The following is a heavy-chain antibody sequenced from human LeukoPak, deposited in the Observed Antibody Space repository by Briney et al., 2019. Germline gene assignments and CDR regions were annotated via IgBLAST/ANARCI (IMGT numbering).Heavy chain of an antibody. CDR1: GYTFTSYG. J-gene: IGHJ4*02. D-gene: IGHD2-2*01. Sequence: SVKVSCKASGYTFTSYGISWVRQAPGQGLEWMGGIIPIFGTANYAQKFQGRVTITADESTSTAYMELSSLRSEDTAVYYCARGDCSSTSCYYFDYWGQGTLVTVSS. V-gene: IGHV1-69*13. CDR2: IIPIFGTA. CDR3: ARGDCSSTSCYYFDY.